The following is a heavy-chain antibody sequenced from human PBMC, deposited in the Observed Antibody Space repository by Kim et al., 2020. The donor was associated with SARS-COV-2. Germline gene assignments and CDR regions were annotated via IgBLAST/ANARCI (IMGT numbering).Heavy chain of an antibody. Sequence: GGSLRLSCAASGFTFSSYAMSWVRQAPGKGLEWVSAISGSGGSTYYADSVKGRFTISRDNSKNTLYLQMNSLRAEDTAVYYCAKVFCSGGSCYLVRYYYYYGMDVWGQGTTVTVSS. V-gene: IGHV3-23*01. D-gene: IGHD2-15*01. CDR3: AKVFCSGGSCYLVRYYYYYGMDV. J-gene: IGHJ6*02. CDR1: GFTFSSYA. CDR2: ISGSGGST.